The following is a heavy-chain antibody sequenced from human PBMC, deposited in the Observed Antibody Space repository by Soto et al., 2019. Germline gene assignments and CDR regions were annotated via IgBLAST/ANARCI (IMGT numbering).Heavy chain of an antibody. D-gene: IGHD3-16*01. CDR2: TIPILGIA. CDR3: ARSRGGAFDP. CDR1: GGTFSSYT. Sequence: QVQLVQSGAEVKKPGSSVKVSCKASGGTFSSYTISWVRQAPGQGLEWMGRTIPILGIANYAQRFQGRVTITADKSTSTAYMELSSLRSEDTAVYYCARSRGGAFDPWGQGTLVTVSS. V-gene: IGHV1-69*02. J-gene: IGHJ5*02.